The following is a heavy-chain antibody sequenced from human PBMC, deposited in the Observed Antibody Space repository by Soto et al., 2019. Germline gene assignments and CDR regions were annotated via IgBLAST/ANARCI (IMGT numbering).Heavy chain of an antibody. Sequence: GGSLRLSCAASGFTFSSYGMHWVRQAPGKGLEWVAVISYDGSNKYYADSVKGRFTISRDNSKNTLYLQMNSLRAEDTAVYYCAKPGGRGRVVTDILTGYLDYFESWAREPWSPSPQ. V-gene: IGHV3-30*18. CDR3: AKPGGRGRVVTDILTGYLDYFES. D-gene: IGHD3-9*01. CDR2: ISYDGSNK. CDR1: GFTFSSYG. J-gene: IGHJ4*02.